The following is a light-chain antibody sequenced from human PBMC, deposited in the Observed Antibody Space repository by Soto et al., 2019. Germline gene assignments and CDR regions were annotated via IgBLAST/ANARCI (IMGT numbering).Light chain of an antibody. J-gene: IGKJ4*01. V-gene: IGKV1-33*01. CDR2: DVS. CDR1: QDIHNY. CDR3: QQSGNLPFT. Sequence: DIQMTQSPSSLSASVGDRVTISCQASQDIHNYLNWYQQKPGQAPKLLIYDVSKLEAGVPSRFSGSGSATDFTLTISSLQPGDFATYYCQQSGNLPFTFGGGTKVEIK.